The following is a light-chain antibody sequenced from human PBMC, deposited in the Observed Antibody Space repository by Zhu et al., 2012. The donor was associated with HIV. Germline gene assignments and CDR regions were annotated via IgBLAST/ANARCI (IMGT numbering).Light chain of an antibody. Sequence: DIQMTQSPSTLSASVGDRVTITCRATQSVDKWLAWYQQKPEKAPKLLIYRASILESGVPSRFTGSGSGTEFTLTISSLQPDDSATYYCQHRSDYLYTFGQGPSWRSN. CDR3: QHRSDYLYT. J-gene: IGKJ2*01. CDR1: QSVDKW. CDR2: RAS. V-gene: IGKV1-5*03.